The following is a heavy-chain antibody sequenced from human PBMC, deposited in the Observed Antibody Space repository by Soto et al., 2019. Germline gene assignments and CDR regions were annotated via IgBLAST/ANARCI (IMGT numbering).Heavy chain of an antibody. V-gene: IGHV3-23*01. Sequence: GGSLRLSCAASGFPFGENAMSWVRQAPGKGLEWVSGISDSDATTYYADSVRGRFTISRDNSKNTLYLQMKSLRAEDSASYYCAKEDTSSGSLDYWGQGALVTVSS. CDR2: ISDSDATT. D-gene: IGHD6-19*01. J-gene: IGHJ4*02. CDR3: AKEDTSSGSLDY. CDR1: GFPFGENA.